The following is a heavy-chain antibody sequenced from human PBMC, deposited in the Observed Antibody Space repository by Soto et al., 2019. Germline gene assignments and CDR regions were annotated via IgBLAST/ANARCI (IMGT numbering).Heavy chain of an antibody. V-gene: IGHV4-30-4*01. CDR3: AREKGYISGPKIFDS. D-gene: IGHD5-12*01. CDR1: GGSVSSGDYF. CDR2: IYDSGSS. J-gene: IGHJ4*02. Sequence: SETLSLTCTVSGGSVSSGDYFWSWIRQPPGKGLEWISYIYDSGSSYYNPSLKSRVTMSVDTSKNQFSLKLRSVTAADTAMYYCAREKGYISGPKIFDSWGQGTLVTVSS.